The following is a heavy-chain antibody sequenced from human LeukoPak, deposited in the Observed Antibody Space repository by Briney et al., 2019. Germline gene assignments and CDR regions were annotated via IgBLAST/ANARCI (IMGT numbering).Heavy chain of an antibody. CDR2: INHSGST. CDR3: ARESIAGFDP. V-gene: IGHV4-34*01. Sequence: SETLSLTCAVYGGSFSGYYWSWIRQPPGKGLGWIGEINHSGSTNYNPSLKSRGTISVDTSKNQFSLKLSSVTAADTAVYYCARESIAGFDPWGQGTLVTVSS. CDR1: GGSFSGYY. D-gene: IGHD6-6*01. J-gene: IGHJ5*02.